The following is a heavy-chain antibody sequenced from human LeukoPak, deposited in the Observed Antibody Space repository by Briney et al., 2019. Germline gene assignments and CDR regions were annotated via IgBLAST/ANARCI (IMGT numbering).Heavy chain of an antibody. V-gene: IGHV1-2*02. D-gene: IGHD6-13*01. Sequence: ASVEVSCKASGYTFTGYYMHWVRQAPGQGLEWMGWINPNSGGTNYAQKFQGRVTMTRDTSISTAYMELSRLRSDDTAVYYCARDPPSYSSSWSSAYYYYYYGMDVWGQGTTVTVSS. J-gene: IGHJ6*02. CDR1: GYTFTGYY. CDR2: INPNSGGT. CDR3: ARDPPSYSSSWSSAYYYYYYGMDV.